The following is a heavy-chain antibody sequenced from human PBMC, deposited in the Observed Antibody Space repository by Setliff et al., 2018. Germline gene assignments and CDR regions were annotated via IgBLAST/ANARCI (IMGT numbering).Heavy chain of an antibody. D-gene: IGHD1-26*01. J-gene: IGHJ3*02. CDR3: ARHGRYTGTYADAFDI. CDR2: FYFGENT. CDR1: GGSISSHGFY. V-gene: IGHV4-39*01. Sequence: KPSETLSLTCTVSGGSISSHGFYWGWIRQPPGEGLEWIGSFYFGENTHYNPSLKSRLTISVDTSKTQFSLQLSSVTAADTAVYYCARHGRYTGTYADAFDIWGQGTMVTVSS.